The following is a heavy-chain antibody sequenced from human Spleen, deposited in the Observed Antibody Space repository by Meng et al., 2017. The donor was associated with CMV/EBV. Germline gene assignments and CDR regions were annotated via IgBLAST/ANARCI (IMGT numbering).Heavy chain of an antibody. J-gene: IGHJ6*02. CDR1: GFTFSSYE. V-gene: IGHV3-48*03. D-gene: IGHD3-10*01. CDR2: TSSSGSTI. CDR3: ARDGSSTIRANYYYYGMDV. Sequence: GGSLRLSCAASGFTFSSYEMNWVRQAPGKGLEWVSYTSSSGSTIYYADSVKGRFTISRDNAKNSLYLQMNSLRAEDTAVYYCARDGSSTIRANYYYYGMDVWGQGTTVTVSS.